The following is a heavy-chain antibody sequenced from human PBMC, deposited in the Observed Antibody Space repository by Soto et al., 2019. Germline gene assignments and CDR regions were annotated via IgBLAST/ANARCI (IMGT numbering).Heavy chain of an antibody. Sequence: QVQLQQWGAGLLKPSETLSLTCAVYGGSFSGFYWSWIRQPPGKGLECIVEINHSVSTTYNPSLKSRVTLSVDTSQEQFPLKMSAVIVAATAVYYCARGSTTAVTPFDYWCQRSLVTASS. D-gene: IGHD4-4*01. J-gene: IGHJ4*02. CDR1: GGSFSGFY. V-gene: IGHV4-34*01. CDR2: INHSVST. CDR3: ARGSTTAVTPFDY.